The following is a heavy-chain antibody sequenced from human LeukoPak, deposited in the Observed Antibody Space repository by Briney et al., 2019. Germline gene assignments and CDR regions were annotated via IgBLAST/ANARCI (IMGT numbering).Heavy chain of an antibody. V-gene: IGHV1-8*01. CDR3: ARGFSSLIELDY. CDR1: GYTFTSYD. Sequence: ASVKVSCKASGYTFTSYDINWVRQATGQGLEWMGWMNPNSGNTGYAQKFQGRVTMTRNTSISTAYMELSSLRSEDTAVYYCARGFSSLIELDYWGQGTLVTVSS. D-gene: IGHD6-13*01. CDR2: MNPNSGNT. J-gene: IGHJ4*02.